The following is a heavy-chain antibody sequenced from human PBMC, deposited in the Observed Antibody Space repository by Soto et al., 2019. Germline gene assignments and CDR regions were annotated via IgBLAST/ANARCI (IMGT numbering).Heavy chain of an antibody. CDR1: GGSFSGYY. D-gene: IGHD6-19*01. J-gene: IGHJ4*02. V-gene: IGHV4-34*01. CDR2: INHSGST. CDR3: ARGDAVAGHFDY. Sequence: PSETLSLTCAVYGGSFSGYYWSWIRQPPGKGLEWIGEINHSGSTNYNPSLKSRVTISVDTSKNQFSLKLSSVTAADTAVYYCARGDAVAGHFDYWGQGTLVTVSS.